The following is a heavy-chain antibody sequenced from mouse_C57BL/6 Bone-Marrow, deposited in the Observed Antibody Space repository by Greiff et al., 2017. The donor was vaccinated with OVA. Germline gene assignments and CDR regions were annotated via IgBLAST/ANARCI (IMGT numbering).Heavy chain of an antibody. CDR1: GFSLSTSGMG. D-gene: IGHD1-1*01. Sequence: QVQLKESGPGMLQSSQTLSLTCSFSGFSLSTSGMGVSWIRQPSGKGLEWLAHIYWDDDKRYNPSLKSRLTISKDTSRNQVFLKITSVDTADTATYYCARRKAHGSSYGYFDYWGQGTTLTVSS. CDR2: IYWDDDK. J-gene: IGHJ2*01. V-gene: IGHV8-12*01. CDR3: ARRKAHGSSYGYFDY.